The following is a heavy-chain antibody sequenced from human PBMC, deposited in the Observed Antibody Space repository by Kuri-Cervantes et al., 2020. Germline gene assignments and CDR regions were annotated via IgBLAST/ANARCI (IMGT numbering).Heavy chain of an antibody. V-gene: IGHV1-45*02. Sequence: SVKVSCKASGYTFTSYAMHWVRQAPGQALEWMGWITPFNGNTNYAQKFQDRVTITRDRSMSTAYMELRSLRSDDTAVYYCARGTMVQGVIMLHSYYYYMDVWGKGTTVTVSS. CDR3: ARGTMVQGVIMLHSYYYYMDV. CDR1: GYTFTSYA. CDR2: ITPFNGNT. D-gene: IGHD3-10*01. J-gene: IGHJ6*03.